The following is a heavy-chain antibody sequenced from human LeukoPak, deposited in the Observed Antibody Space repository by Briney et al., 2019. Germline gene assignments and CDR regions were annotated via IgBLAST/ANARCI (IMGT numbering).Heavy chain of an antibody. CDR1: GNSISSISYY. V-gene: IGHV4-39*01. CDR2: IYYSGST. CDR3: ARRSSGWFYFDY. Sequence: SETLSLTCADSGNSISSISYYWGWIRQPPGKGLEWIGSIYYSGSTYYNPSLKSRVTISVDTSKNQFSLKLNSVTAADTAMYFCARRSSGWFYFDYWGLGTLVTVSS. J-gene: IGHJ4*02. D-gene: IGHD6-19*01.